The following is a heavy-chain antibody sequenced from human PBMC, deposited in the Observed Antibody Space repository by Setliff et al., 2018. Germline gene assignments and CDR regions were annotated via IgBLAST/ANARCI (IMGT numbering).Heavy chain of an antibody. J-gene: IGHJ4*02. D-gene: IGHD2-8*02. V-gene: IGHV4-34*08. CDR3: TVYNTGSSKDHY. CDR1: GFTFSGFW. Sequence: PSETLRLSCAASGFTFSGFWMHWVRQPPGKGLEWIGEINHSGSTNYNPSLKSRVTISVDTSKNQFSLKLSSVTAADTALYYCTVYNTGSSKDHYWGQGTPVTVSS. CDR2: INHSGST.